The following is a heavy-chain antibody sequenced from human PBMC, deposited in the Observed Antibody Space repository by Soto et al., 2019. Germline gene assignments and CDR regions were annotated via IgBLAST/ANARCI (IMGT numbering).Heavy chain of an antibody. J-gene: IGHJ4*02. V-gene: IGHV1-18*01. CDR2: ISAYNGNT. D-gene: IGHD3-22*01. CDR1: GYTFTSYG. CDR3: ARDVSRDSSPMYYFDY. Sequence: ASVKVSCKASGYTFTSYGISWVRQAPGQGLEWMGWISAYNGNTNYAQKLQGRVTMTTDTSTSTAYMELRSLRSDDTAVYYCARDVSRDSSPMYYFDYWGQGTLVTVSS.